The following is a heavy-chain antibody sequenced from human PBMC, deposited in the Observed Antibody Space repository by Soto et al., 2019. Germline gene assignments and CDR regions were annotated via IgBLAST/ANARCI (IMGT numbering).Heavy chain of an antibody. J-gene: IGHJ4*02. Sequence: QVQQVESGGGVVQPGRSLRLSCEASGFSFSSYAMHWVRQTPGKGLECVSVIAFDGSSEHYPESVKGRFTISRDNSKNTLYLQMNVLRTEHSAVYYRARDGTGGYNQIDHWGQGTLVTVSS. CDR1: GFSFSSYA. V-gene: IGHV3-30-3*01. D-gene: IGHD6-25*01. CDR2: IAFDGSSE. CDR3: ARDGTGGYNQIDH.